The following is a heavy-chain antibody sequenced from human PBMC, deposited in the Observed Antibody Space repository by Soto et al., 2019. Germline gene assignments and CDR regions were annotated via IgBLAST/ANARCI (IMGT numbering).Heavy chain of an antibody. J-gene: IGHJ4*02. Sequence: SETLSLTCTVSGGSISSYYWSWIRQPPGKGLEWIGYIYYSGSTNYNPSLKSRVTISVDTSKNQFSLKLSSVTAADTAVYYCASTTQQYYFDYWGQGTLVTVSS. CDR2: IYYSGST. V-gene: IGHV4-59*08. D-gene: IGHD1-1*01. CDR3: ASTTQQYYFDY. CDR1: GGSISSYY.